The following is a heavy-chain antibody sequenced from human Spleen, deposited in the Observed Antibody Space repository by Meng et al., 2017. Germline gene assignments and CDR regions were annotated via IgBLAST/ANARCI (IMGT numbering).Heavy chain of an antibody. Sequence: ESLMISCATPGCNFDDYAMHWVRQAPGKGLEWVSLISYDVRDAYYADSVTGRFTISRDNAKNSLYLQMDSLGAEDTAVYYCASDRATPKWSSMDDWGQGTTVTVSS. V-gene: IGHV3-43D*03. CDR3: ASDRATPKWSSMDD. CDR1: GCNFDDYA. J-gene: IGHJ6*02. D-gene: IGHD2-15*01. CDR2: ISYDVRDA.